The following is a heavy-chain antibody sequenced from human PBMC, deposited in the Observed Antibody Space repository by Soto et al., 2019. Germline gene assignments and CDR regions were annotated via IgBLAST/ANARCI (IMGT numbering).Heavy chain of an antibody. CDR1: GGPISSDNW. CDR2: VYHTGST. D-gene: IGHD3-10*01. J-gene: IGHJ4*02. V-gene: IGHV4-4*02. Sequence: SETLSLTCAFSGGPISSDNWWGWVRQPPGKGLEWIGEVYHTGSTNSNPSLKSRVTMSVDKSKNNFSLKLSPVTAADTAIYYCARVSSATLLRGVIINWGQGTLVTVSS. CDR3: ARVSSATLLRGVIIN.